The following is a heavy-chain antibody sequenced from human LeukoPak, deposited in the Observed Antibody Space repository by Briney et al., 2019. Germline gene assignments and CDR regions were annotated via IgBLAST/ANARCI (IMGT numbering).Heavy chain of an antibody. CDR1: GYTFTNYA. CDR2: INAGNGDT. J-gene: IGHJ4*02. D-gene: IGHD2-2*01. Sequence: ASVKVSCKASGYTFTNYAMHWVRQAPGQRLEWMGWINAGNGDTKYSQKFQGRVTISRDTSASTAYMELSSLRSGDTAVYYCARVYCSSTSCQYYFDYWGQGTLVTVSS. V-gene: IGHV1-3*01. CDR3: ARVYCSSTSCQYYFDY.